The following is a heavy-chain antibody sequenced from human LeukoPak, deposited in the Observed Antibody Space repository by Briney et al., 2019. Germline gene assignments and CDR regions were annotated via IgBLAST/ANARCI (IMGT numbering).Heavy chain of an antibody. CDR2: INPSGGST. Sequence: GASVKVSCKASGYTFTSYYMHWVRQAPGQGLEWMGIINPSGGSTSYAQKFQGRGSMTRDTSTRTGYMELSSLRSEDTAVYYCARAYGSGSYTLLFFDYWGQGTLVTVSS. D-gene: IGHD3-10*01. CDR3: ARAYGSGSYTLLFFDY. J-gene: IGHJ4*02. CDR1: GYTFTSYY. V-gene: IGHV1-46*01.